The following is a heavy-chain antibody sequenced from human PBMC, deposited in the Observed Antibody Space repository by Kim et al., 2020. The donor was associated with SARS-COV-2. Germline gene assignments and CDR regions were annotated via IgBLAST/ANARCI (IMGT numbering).Heavy chain of an antibody. J-gene: IGHJ6*02. CDR3: VKGGNYIYNLMDV. Sequence: YADSVRGRFNMSRDNGKHMVYLEMSSLGAEDTAVYFCVKGGNYIYNLMDVWGQGTTVTVSS. V-gene: IGHV3-74*01. D-gene: IGHD1-1*01.